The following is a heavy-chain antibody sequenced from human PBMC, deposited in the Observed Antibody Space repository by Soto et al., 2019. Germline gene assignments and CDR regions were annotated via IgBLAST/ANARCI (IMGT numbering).Heavy chain of an antibody. CDR3: ARLRPLSGYYYYGMDV. V-gene: IGHV5-51*01. D-gene: IGHD3-10*01. CDR2: IYPGDSDT. Sequence: GESLKISCKGSGYSFNSYWIGWVRQMPGKGLEWMGIIYPGDSDTRYSPSFQGQVTISADKSISTAYLQWSSLKASDTAMYYCARLRPLSGYYYYGMDVWGQGTTVTVSS. J-gene: IGHJ6*02. CDR1: GYSFNSYW.